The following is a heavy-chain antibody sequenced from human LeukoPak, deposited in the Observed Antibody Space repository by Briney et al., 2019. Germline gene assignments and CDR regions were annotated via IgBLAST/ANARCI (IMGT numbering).Heavy chain of an antibody. CDR1: RFIFSNYA. J-gene: IGHJ4*02. Sequence: HPGGSLRLSCAASRFIFSNYAMSWVRQAPGKGLQWVSAFSGSGGSTYYADSVKGRFTISRDNSKNTLYLQMNSLRAEDTAVYYCARRAGAYSHPYDYWGQGTLVTVSS. V-gene: IGHV3-23*01. CDR2: FSGSGGST. CDR3: ARRAGAYSHPYDY. D-gene: IGHD4/OR15-4a*01.